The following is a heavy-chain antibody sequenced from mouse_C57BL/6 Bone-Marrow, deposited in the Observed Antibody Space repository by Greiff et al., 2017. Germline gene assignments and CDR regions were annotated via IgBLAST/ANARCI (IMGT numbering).Heavy chain of an antibody. CDR1: GYTFTDYY. CDR3: ASQGYGNYVAWFAY. D-gene: IGHD2-1*01. CDR2: IYPGSGNT. J-gene: IGHJ3*01. Sequence: VKLMESGAELVRPGASVKLSCKASGYTFTDYYINWVKQRPGQGLEWIARIYPGSGNTYYNEKFKGKATLTAEKSSSTAYMQLSSLTSEDSAVYFCASQGYGNYVAWFAYWGQGTLVTVSA. V-gene: IGHV1-76*01.